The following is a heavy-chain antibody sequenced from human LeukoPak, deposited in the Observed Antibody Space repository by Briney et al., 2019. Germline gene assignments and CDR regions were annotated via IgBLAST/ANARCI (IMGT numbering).Heavy chain of an antibody. J-gene: IGHJ4*02. CDR2: IGSSGSTI. CDR1: GFTFSDYA. CDR3: ARKSYWWDFDY. Sequence: HPGGSLRLPCEVSGFTFSDYAMTWVRQAPGKGLEWVSYIGSSGSTIYYADSVKGRFTISRDNAKNSLYLQMNSLRAEDTAVYYCARKSYWWDFDYWGQGTLVTVSS. D-gene: IGHD2-8*02. V-gene: IGHV3-48*03.